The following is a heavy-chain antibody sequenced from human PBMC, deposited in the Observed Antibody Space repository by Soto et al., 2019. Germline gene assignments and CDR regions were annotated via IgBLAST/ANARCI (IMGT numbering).Heavy chain of an antibody. CDR3: ATTVTTDYYYYGMDV. Sequence: CKGSGYSFTSYWIGWVRQMPGKGLEWMGIIYPGDSDTRYSPSFQGQVTISADKSISTAYLQWSSLKASDTAMYYCATTVTTDYYYYGMDVWGQGTTVTVSS. CDR2: IYPGDSDT. J-gene: IGHJ6*02. CDR1: GYSFTSYW. V-gene: IGHV5-51*01. D-gene: IGHD4-17*01.